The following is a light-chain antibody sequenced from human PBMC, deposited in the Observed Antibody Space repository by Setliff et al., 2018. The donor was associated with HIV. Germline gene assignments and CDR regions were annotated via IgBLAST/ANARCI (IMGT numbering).Light chain of an antibody. CDR2: DVI. CDR1: TRDVGGYNF. Sequence: QSVLAQPRSVSGSPGQSVTISCTGTTRDVGGYNFVSWYQHHPGKAPKLMIYDVIKRPSGVPDRFSGSKSGNAASLTISGLQAEDEADYYCCSYAGSHTFVFGTGTKVTVL. J-gene: IGLJ1*01. CDR3: CSYAGSHTFV. V-gene: IGLV2-11*01.